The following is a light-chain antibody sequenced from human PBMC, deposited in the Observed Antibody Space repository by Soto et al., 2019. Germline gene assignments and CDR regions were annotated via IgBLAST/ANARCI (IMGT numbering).Light chain of an antibody. V-gene: IGKV3-20*01. CDR1: QSVSNNY. CDR3: QQYGSSGT. J-gene: IGKJ1*01. Sequence: EILLTQSTSTLSLSPGERATLSCRASQSVSNNYLAWYQQKPGQAPRLLIYGASNRATGIPDRFSGSGSGTDFTLTISRLEPEDFAVYYCQQYGSSGTFGQGTKVDI. CDR2: GAS.